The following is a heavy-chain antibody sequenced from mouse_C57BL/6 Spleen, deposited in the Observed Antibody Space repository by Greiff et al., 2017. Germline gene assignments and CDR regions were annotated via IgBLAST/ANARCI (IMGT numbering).Heavy chain of an antibody. CDR1: GYTFTDYY. D-gene: IGHD1-1*01. J-gene: IGHJ3*01. CDR2: IYPGSGNT. CDR3: ARDGSSYFWFAY. V-gene: IGHV1-76*01. Sequence: QVQLQQSGAELVRPGASVKLSCKASGYTFTDYYINWVKQRPGQGLEWIARIYPGSGNTYYNEKFKGKATLTAEKSSSTAYMQLSSLTSEYSAVYFCARDGSSYFWFAYWGQGTLVTVSA.